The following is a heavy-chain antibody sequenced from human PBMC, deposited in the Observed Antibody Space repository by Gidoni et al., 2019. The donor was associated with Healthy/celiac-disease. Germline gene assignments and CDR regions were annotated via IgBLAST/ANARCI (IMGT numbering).Heavy chain of an antibody. V-gene: IGHV4-34*01. Sequence: QVQLQQWGAGLLKPSETLSLTCAVYGGSFSGYYWSWIRQPPGKGLEWIGEINHSGSTNYNPSLKGRVTISVDTSKDQFSLKLSSVTAADTAVYYCAGGRPDIVIIPAAMWAFDIWGQGTMVTVSS. CDR3: AGGRPDIVIIPAAMWAFDI. J-gene: IGHJ3*02. CDR1: GGSFSGYY. D-gene: IGHD2-2*01. CDR2: INHSGST.